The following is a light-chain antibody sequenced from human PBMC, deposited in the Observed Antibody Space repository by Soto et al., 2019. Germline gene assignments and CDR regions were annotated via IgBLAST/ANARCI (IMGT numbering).Light chain of an antibody. J-gene: IGLJ7*01. CDR1: SSNIGAGYD. Sequence: GLSQPPSVSGGPGQKVTISCTGGSSNIGAGYDLHWYQQLPGTAPKLLLYGNSNRPSGVPDRFSGSKSGTSASLAITGLQDEDEADDYWQCYDSSGSDYLFGGGT. CDR2: GNS. V-gene: IGLV1-40*01. CDR3: QCYDSSGSDYL.